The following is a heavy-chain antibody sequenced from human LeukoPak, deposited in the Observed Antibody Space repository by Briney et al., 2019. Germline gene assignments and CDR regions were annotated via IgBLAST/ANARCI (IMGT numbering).Heavy chain of an antibody. V-gene: IGHV3-33*01. J-gene: IGHJ6*02. CDR1: GFTFSSYG. CDR3: ARDLAAAGTSL. Sequence: GGSLRLSCAASGFTFSSYGMHWVRQAPGKGLEWVAVIWYDGSNKYYVDSVKGRFTISRDNSNNTLYLQMNSLRVEYTAVYYCARDLAAAGTSLWGQGTTVTVSS. CDR2: IWYDGSNK. D-gene: IGHD6-13*01.